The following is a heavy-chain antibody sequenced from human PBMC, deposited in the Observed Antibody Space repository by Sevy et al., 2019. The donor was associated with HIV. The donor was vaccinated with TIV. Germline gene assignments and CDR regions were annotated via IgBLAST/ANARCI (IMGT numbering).Heavy chain of an antibody. CDR3: ARHSPSSSGWYKEKDYYYYGMDV. CDR1: GGSISSSSYY. J-gene: IGHJ6*02. CDR2: IYYSGST. Sequence: SETLSLTCTVSGGSISSSSYYWGWIRQPPGKGLEWIGSIYYSGSTYYNPSLKSRVTKSVDTSKNQFSLKLSSVTAADTAVYYCARHSPSSSGWYKEKDYYYYGMDVWGQGTTVTVSS. V-gene: IGHV4-39*01. D-gene: IGHD6-19*01.